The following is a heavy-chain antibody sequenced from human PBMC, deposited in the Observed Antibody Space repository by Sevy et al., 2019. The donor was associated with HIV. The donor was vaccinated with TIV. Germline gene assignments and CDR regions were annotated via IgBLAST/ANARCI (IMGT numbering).Heavy chain of an antibody. CDR1: GGSFSGYY. D-gene: IGHD3-3*01. V-gene: IGHV4-34*01. J-gene: IGHJ3*02. CDR2: INHSGST. Sequence: SETLSLTCAVYGGSFSGYYWSWIRQPPGKGLEWIGEINHSGSTNYNPSLKSRVTISVDTSKNQFSLKLSSVTAADTAVYYCARGIYDFWSGSTSSFDIWGQRTMVTDSS. CDR3: ARGIYDFWSGSTSSFDI.